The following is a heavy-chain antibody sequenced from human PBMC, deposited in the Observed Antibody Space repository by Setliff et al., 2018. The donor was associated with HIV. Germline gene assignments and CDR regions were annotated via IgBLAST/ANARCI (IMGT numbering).Heavy chain of an antibody. V-gene: IGHV4-59*08. Sequence: SETLSLTCTVIGGSLNGHFWSWIRQPPGKGLEWIGDIHYTGSTKYNPSLKSRVTISADTSKNQFSLNLSSVTAAETAVYYCARVGYHGSGRYSFDYWGQGTLVTVS. J-gene: IGHJ4*02. CDR3: ARVGYHGSGRYSFDY. CDR1: GGSLNGHF. CDR2: IHYTGST. D-gene: IGHD3-10*01.